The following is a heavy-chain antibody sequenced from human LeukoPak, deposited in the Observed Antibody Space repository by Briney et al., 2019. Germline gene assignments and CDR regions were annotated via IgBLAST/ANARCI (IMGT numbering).Heavy chain of an antibody. J-gene: IGHJ4*02. V-gene: IGHV4-39*01. CDR2: IYYSGNT. CDR1: GGSISSSTYY. D-gene: IGHD6-19*01. CDR3: ARHDSSGWYNPFDY. Sequence: SETLSLTCTVSGGSISSSTYYWGWIRQPPGKGLEWIGSIYYSGNTNYNPSLKSRVTISVDTSKNQFSLKLSSVTAADTAVYSCARHDSSGWYNPFDYWGQGTLVTVSS.